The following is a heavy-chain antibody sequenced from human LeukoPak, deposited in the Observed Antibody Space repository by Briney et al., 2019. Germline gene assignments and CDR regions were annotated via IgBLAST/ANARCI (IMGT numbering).Heavy chain of an antibody. CDR1: GFTFSKYW. V-gene: IGHV3-74*01. J-gene: IGHJ4*02. CDR2: IKTDGTVT. CDR3: ATKQWLAPPPDS. D-gene: IGHD6-19*01. Sequence: GGSPRLSCAASGFTFSKYWMLRVRQAPGKGLESVSRIKTDGTVTTYADSVKGRFTVSRDNADNTMFLQMNSVRDEDTAVYYCATKQWLAPPPDSWGQGTPVTVSS.